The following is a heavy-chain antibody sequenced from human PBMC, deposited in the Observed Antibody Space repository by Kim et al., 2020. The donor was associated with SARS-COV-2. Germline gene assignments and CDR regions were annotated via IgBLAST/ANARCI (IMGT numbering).Heavy chain of an antibody. CDR2: INPNSGGT. Sequence: ASVKVSCKASGYTFTGYYMHWVRQAPGQGLEWMGWINPNSGGTNYAQKFQGWVTMTRDTSISTAYMELSRLRSDDTAVYYCARNTMVRGVVGNWFDPWGQGTLVTVSS. J-gene: IGHJ5*02. D-gene: IGHD3-10*01. V-gene: IGHV1-2*04. CDR3: ARNTMVRGVVGNWFDP. CDR1: GYTFTGYY.